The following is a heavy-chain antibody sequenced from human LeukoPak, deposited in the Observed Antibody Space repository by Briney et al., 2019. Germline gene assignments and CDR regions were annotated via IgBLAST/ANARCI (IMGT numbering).Heavy chain of an antibody. D-gene: IGHD4-17*01. Sequence: PGRSLRLSCAASGFTFSSYAMHWVRQAPGKGLEWVAVISYDGNDKYYADSVKGRFTISRDNSKSTLYLQMNSLRAEDTAVYYCAREGPSGDYVSGYGMDVWGQGTTVTVSS. CDR3: AREGPSGDYVSGYGMDV. J-gene: IGHJ6*02. CDR1: GFTFSSYA. CDR2: ISYDGNDK. V-gene: IGHV3-30*04.